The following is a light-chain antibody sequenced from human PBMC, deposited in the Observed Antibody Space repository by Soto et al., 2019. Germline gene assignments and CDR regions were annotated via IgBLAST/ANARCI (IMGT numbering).Light chain of an antibody. CDR3: SSYTSSSSLYV. V-gene: IGLV2-14*01. J-gene: IGLJ1*01. CDR1: SSDVGGYNY. Sequence: QSALTQPASVSGSPGQSITISCTGTSSDVGGYNYVSWYQQHPGKAPKLMIYEVSNRPSGVSNRFSGSKSGNTASLTISGLQAEDEAVYYCSSYTSSSSLYVFGTGTKLTVL. CDR2: EVS.